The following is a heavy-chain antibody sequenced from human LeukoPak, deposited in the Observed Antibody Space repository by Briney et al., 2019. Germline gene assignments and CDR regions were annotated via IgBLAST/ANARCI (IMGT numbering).Heavy chain of an antibody. CDR3: ARDSQSSVDV. V-gene: IGHV1-69*13. Sequence: ASVKVSCKASGGTFSSYAISWVRQAPGQGLEWMGGIIPIFGTANYAQKFQGRVTITADESTSTAYMELSRLRSDDTAVYYCARDSQSSVDVWGQGTTVTVSS. CDR2: IIPIFGTA. J-gene: IGHJ6*02. CDR1: GGTFSSYA.